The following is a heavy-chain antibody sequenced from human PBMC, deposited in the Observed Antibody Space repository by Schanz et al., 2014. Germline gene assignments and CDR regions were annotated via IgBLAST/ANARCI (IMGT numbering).Heavy chain of an antibody. CDR1: GDSISSGGYY. J-gene: IGHJ6*04. CDR2: ISYSGVT. D-gene: IGHD2-8*02. V-gene: IGHV4-31*03. Sequence: QVHLQESGPGLVKPSQTLSLTCTVSGDSISSGGYYWSWIRQHPGKVLEWIGYISYSGVTYYNPSLKNRVTITMHTTKNQFSQKLSSVTAADTAVYYYARDSLRGATGGYDMDAWGKGTTVTVSP. CDR3: ARDSLRGATGGYDMDA.